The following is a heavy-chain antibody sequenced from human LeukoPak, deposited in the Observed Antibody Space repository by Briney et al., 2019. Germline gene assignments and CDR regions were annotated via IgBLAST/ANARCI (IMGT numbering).Heavy chain of an antibody. CDR2: IKQDGSEE. V-gene: IGHV3-7*03. J-gene: IGHJ4*02. CDR1: GFTISSYW. CDR3: ARRYFDY. Sequence: GGSLRLSCVASGFTISSYWMHWVRQAPGKGLEWVANIKQDGSEEYYVDSVKGRFTISRDNAKNSLYLQMNSLRAEDTAVYYCARRYFDYWGQGILVTVSS.